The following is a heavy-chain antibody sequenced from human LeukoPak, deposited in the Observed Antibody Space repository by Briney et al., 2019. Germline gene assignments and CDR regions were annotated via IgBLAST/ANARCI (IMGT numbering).Heavy chain of an antibody. J-gene: IGHJ4*02. CDR3: ARNPTYYFDY. CDR2: IYTSGST. Sequence: PSETLPLTCAVYGGSFSGYYWSWIRQPAGKGLEWIGRIYTSGSTNYNPSLKSRVTMSVDTSKNQFSLKLSSVTAADTAVYYCARNPTYYFDYWGQGTLVTVSS. D-gene: IGHD2/OR15-2a*01. V-gene: IGHV4-59*10. CDR1: GGSFSGYY.